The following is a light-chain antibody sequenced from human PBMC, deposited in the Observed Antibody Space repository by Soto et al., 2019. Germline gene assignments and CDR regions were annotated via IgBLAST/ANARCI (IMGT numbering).Light chain of an antibody. Sequence: DIQMTQSPSSLSASVGDRVTITCQASQDIRKYLNWYQQKPGRAPKLLIYGASNLETGVPSRFSGSGYRTDFIFTISSPQPEDVATYYCQRYDNLPPFTFGPGTKVAIK. J-gene: IGKJ3*01. CDR3: QRYDNLPPFT. CDR2: GAS. CDR1: QDIRKY. V-gene: IGKV1-33*01.